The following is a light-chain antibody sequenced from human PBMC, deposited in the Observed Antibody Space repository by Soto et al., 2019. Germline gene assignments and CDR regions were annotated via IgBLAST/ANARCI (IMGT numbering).Light chain of an antibody. Sequence: DIQMTQSPSTLSASVGDRVTITCRASQSISSWLAWYQQKPGKAPKLLIYKASNSESGVPSRFSGSGSGTVFTLTISSLQPDDFATYYCQQYNSYVLTFGQGTRLEIK. V-gene: IGKV1-5*03. J-gene: IGKJ5*01. CDR3: QQYNSYVLT. CDR1: QSISSW. CDR2: KAS.